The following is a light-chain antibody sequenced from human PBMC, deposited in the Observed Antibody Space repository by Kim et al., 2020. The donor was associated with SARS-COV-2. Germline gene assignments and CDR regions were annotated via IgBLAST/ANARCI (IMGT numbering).Light chain of an antibody. CDR1: SGSIGSNY. CDR2: ADN. J-gene: IGLJ3*02. Sequence: NFMLTQPHSVSESPGKTVTISCTRNSGSIGSNYVQWYQQRPDSAPRTIIYADNQRPSGIPDRFSGSIDSSSNSASLTISGLSTEDEADYYCQSYDSGNHWVFGGGTKLTVL. V-gene: IGLV6-57*04. CDR3: QSYDSGNHWV.